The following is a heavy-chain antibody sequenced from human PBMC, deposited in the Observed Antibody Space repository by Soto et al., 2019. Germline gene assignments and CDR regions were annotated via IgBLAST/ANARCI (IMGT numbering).Heavy chain of an antibody. CDR2: VYESGYT. CDR1: GASVSTGAYY. D-gene: IGHD5-18*01. J-gene: IGHJ5*02. Sequence: PSETLSLTCTVSGASVSTGAYYWGWVRQRPGRGLEWIGYVYESGYTYYNMSLKSRLTISLDRSNNQFSLGLTSVTAADTAVYYCVRALRLTAMVYPWFDPWGQGTLVTVSS. CDR3: VRALRLTAMVYPWFDP. V-gene: IGHV4-31*03.